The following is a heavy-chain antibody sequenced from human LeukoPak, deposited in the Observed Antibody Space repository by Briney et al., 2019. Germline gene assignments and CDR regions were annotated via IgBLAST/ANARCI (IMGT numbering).Heavy chain of an antibody. J-gene: IGHJ4*02. CDR2: IYYRGST. CDR3: ARVGGQETYCGGDCYSSYFDY. D-gene: IGHD2-21*01. V-gene: IGHV4-61*01. Sequence: KSSETLSLTCTVSGGSVSSGSYYWSWIRQPPGKGLEWIGYIYYRGSTNYNPSLKSRVTISVDTSKNQFSLKLSSVTAADTAVYYCARVGGQETYCGGDCYSSYFDYWGQGTLVTVSS. CDR1: GGSVSSGSYY.